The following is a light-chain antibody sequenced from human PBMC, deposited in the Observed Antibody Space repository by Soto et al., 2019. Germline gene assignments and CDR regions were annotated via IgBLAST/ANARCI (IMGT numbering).Light chain of an antibody. V-gene: IGKV3-20*01. CDR2: GAS. Sequence: EIVLTQSPGTLSLSPGERATLSCRASLSVSSNNLAWYQQRPGQAPRVVIYGASTRATGIPERFSGSGSGTDVTLTISRLEPEDFAVYYCQQYGRSPFTFGPGTKVDIK. J-gene: IGKJ3*01. CDR3: QQYGRSPFT. CDR1: LSVSSNN.